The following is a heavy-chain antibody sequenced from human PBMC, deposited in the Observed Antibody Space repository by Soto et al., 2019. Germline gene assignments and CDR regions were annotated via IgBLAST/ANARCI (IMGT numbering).Heavy chain of an antibody. CDR1: GFTFTTYA. Sequence: EVQLLESGGGLGRPGGSLRLSCAASGFTFTTYAMSWVRQAPWKGLEWVSGISGGGAATYYTDSVKGRFTISRDDSRSTLSLQMNSLRADDTAVYFCAKDRSGSRPYYFDYWGQGVLVTVSS. CDR2: ISGGGAAT. D-gene: IGHD1-26*01. V-gene: IGHV3-23*01. J-gene: IGHJ4*02. CDR3: AKDRSGSRPYYFDY.